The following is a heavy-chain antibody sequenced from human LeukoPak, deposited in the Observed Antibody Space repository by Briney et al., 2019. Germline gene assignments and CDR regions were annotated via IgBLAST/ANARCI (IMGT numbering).Heavy chain of an antibody. Sequence: GESLKISCKGSGYIFSHYWIVWVRQMPGKGLEWMGIIYPDDSDTRYSPSFQGQVTFSADKSITTAYLQWSSLEASDTAMYYCARRTTSDAFGIWGQGTIVTVSS. J-gene: IGHJ3*02. CDR3: ARRTTSDAFGI. V-gene: IGHV5-51*01. D-gene: IGHD4-17*01. CDR2: IYPDDSDT. CDR1: GYIFSHYW.